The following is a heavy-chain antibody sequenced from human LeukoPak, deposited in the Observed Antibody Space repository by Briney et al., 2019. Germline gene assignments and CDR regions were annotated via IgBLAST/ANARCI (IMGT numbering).Heavy chain of an antibody. CDR1: GGSISSYY. V-gene: IGHV4-59*01. D-gene: IGHD4-17*01. CDR2: IYYSGST. Sequence: MPSETLSLTCTVSGGSISSYYWSWIRQPPGKGLEWIGYIYYSGSTNYNPSLKSRVTISVDTSKNQFSLKLSSVTAADTAVYYCARVGAMTTSPFDYWGQATLVTVSS. J-gene: IGHJ4*02. CDR3: ARVGAMTTSPFDY.